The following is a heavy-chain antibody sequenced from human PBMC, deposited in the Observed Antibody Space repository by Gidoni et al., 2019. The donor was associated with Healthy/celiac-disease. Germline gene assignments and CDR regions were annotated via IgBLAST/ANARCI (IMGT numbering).Heavy chain of an antibody. V-gene: IGHV1-69*01. CDR2: IIPIFGTA. Sequence: QVQLVQSGAEVKKPGSSVKVSCKASGGTFSSYAISWVRQAPGQGLEWMGGIIPIFGTANYAQKFQGRVTITADESTSTAYMELSSLRSEDTAVYYCALIEYSSPYYYYYYMDVWGKGTTVTVSS. CDR3: ALIEYSSPYYYYYYMDV. D-gene: IGHD6-6*01. CDR1: GGTFSSYA. J-gene: IGHJ6*03.